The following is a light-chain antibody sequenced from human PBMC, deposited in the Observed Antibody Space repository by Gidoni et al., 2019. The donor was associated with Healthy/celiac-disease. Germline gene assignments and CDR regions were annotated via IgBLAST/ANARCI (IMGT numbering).Light chain of an antibody. V-gene: IGKV1-5*03. J-gene: IGKJ2*01. CDR3: QQYNSYSRYT. CDR1: QSISSW. CDR2: KAS. Sequence: DIQTTQSPSTLSASVGDRATITSRASQSISSWLAWYQQKPGKAPKLLIYKASSIESGVPSRFSGSGSGTEFTLTISSLQPDDFATYYCQQYNSYSRYTFGQGTKLEIK.